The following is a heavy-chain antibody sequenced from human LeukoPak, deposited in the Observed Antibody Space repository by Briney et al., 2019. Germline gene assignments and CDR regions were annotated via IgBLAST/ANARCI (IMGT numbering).Heavy chain of an antibody. CDR3: AKAGISVAGASYYYYMDV. CDR2: ISGSGGST. Sequence: GGSLRLSCAASGFTFSSYWMHWVRQAPGKGLVWVSAISGSGGSTYYADSVKGRFTISRDNSKNTLYLQMNSLRAEDTAVYYCAKAGISVAGASYYYYMDVWGTGTTVTISS. V-gene: IGHV3-23*01. J-gene: IGHJ6*03. CDR1: GFTFSSYW. D-gene: IGHD6-19*01.